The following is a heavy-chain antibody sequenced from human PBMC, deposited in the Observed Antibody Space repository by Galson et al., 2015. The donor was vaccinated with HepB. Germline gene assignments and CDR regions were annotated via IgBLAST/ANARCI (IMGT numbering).Heavy chain of an antibody. J-gene: IGHJ4*02. CDR3: ARDLGAVWLQSSWGY. Sequence: SLRLSCAASGFTFSDYYMSWIRRAPGKGLEWVAYISSSGTTIYYADSVKGRFTISRDNAKSSLYLQMNSLRGEDTAIYYCARDLGAVWLQSSWGYWGQGALVTVSS. CDR1: GFTFSDYY. V-gene: IGHV3-11*01. CDR2: ISSSGTTI. D-gene: IGHD5-24*01.